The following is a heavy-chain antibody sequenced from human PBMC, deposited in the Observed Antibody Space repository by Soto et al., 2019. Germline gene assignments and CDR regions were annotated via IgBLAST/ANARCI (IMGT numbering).Heavy chain of an antibody. J-gene: IGHJ4*02. D-gene: IGHD2-21*02. CDR1: GYSFTSYW. CDR3: ARARTIVVVTAIPPEFDY. V-gene: IGHV5-51*01. CDR2: IYPGDSDT. Sequence: GESLKIACKGSGYSFTSYWIGWVRQMPGKGLEWMGIIYPGDSDTRYSPSFQGQVTISADKSISTAYLQWSSLKASDTAMYYCARARTIVVVTAIPPEFDYWGQGTLVTVSS.